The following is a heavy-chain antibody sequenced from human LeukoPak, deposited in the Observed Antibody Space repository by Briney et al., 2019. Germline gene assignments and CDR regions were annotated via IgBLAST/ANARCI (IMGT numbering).Heavy chain of an antibody. D-gene: IGHD4-17*01. V-gene: IGHV4-59*01. CDR1: GGSIGSYY. CDR3: ARVKEGEGTTAGIDY. Sequence: SETLSHTCTVSGGSIGSYYWSWIRQPPGKGLEWIGYISYSGSTNYNPSLKSRVTISVDTSKNQFSLKLSSVTAADTAVYYCARVKEGEGTTAGIDYWGQGTLVTVSS. CDR2: ISYSGST. J-gene: IGHJ4*02.